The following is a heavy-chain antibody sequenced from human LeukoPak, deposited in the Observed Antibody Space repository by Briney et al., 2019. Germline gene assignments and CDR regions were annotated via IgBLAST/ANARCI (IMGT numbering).Heavy chain of an antibody. CDR1: GFTFTSYA. CDR2: ISGRGGST. V-gene: IGHV3-23*02. D-gene: IGHD3-10*01. Sequence: GGSLRLSCAASGFTFTSYAMSCVRQAPAKVLEWVSAISGRGGSTYYGDSVKRRFPLSRDHSNNTLYAQMNSLRAEHTAVYYCAKWVVRRVPRTYYFDYWGQGTLVSVSS. J-gene: IGHJ4*02. CDR3: AKWVVRRVPRTYYFDY.